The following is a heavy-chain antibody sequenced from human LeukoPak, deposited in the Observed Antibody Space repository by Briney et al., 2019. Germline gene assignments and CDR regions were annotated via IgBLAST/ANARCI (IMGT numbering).Heavy chain of an antibody. CDR3: ARAGLDSSGQHPHDY. J-gene: IGHJ4*02. V-gene: IGHV3-66*02. D-gene: IGHD3-22*01. CDR2: IYSGGNT. CDR1: GLTVSTNY. Sequence: GGSLRLSCAASGLTVSTNYMSWVRQAPGRGLEWVSVIYSGGNTAYADSVKGRFTISRDNSKNTLSLQMNSLRVEDTAVYYCARAGLDSSGQHPHDYWGQGTLATVSS.